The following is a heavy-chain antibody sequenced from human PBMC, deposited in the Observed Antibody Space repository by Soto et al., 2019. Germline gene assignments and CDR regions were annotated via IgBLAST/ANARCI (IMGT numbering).Heavy chain of an antibody. J-gene: IGHJ4*02. CDR2: ISSSSSTI. V-gene: IGHV3-48*02. D-gene: IGHD1-26*01. CDR3: ARDKAYSGSYLRPSPTPFFDY. CDR1: GFTFRSYT. Sequence: GGSLRLSCVASGFTFRSYTMNWVRQAPGKGLEWVSYISSSSSTIYYADSVKGRFTISRDNAKNSLYLQMNSLRDEDTAVYYCARDKAYSGSYLRPSPTPFFDYWGQGNMVTLCS.